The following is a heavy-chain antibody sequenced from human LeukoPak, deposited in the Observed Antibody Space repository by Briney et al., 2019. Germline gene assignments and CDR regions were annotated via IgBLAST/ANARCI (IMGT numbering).Heavy chain of an antibody. J-gene: IGHJ4*02. CDR2: NSWNT. V-gene: IGHV1-8*01. D-gene: IGHD2-2*01. CDR3: ARGREYCSSTSCYDLDY. Sequence: NSWNTGYAQKFQVRVTMTRNTSISTAYMELSSLRSEDTAVYYCARGREYCSSTSCYDLDYWGQGTLVTVSS.